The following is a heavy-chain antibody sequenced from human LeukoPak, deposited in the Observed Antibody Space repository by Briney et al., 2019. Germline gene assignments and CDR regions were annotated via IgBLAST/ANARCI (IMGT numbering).Heavy chain of an antibody. J-gene: IGHJ4*02. CDR2: IYYSGST. CDR3: ASWFRNYDSSGYTY. CDR1: GGSISSSSYY. V-gene: IGHV4-39*07. Sequence: PSETLSLTCTVSGGSISSSSYYWGWIRQPPGKGLEWIGSIYYSGSTYYNPSLKSRVTISVDTSKNQFSLKLSSVTAADTAVYYCASWFRNYDSSGYTYWGQGTLVTVSS. D-gene: IGHD3-22*01.